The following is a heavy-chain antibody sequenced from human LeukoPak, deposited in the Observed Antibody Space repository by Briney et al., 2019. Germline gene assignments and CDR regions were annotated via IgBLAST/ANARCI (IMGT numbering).Heavy chain of an antibody. CDR2: ISAYNGNT. Sequence: ASVKVSCKASGYTFTIYGISWVRQAPGQGLEWMGWISAYNGNTNYAQKLQGRVTMTTDTSTSTAYMELRSLRSDDAAVYYCASGAQTSSAYYYYYYYMDVWGKGTTVTVSS. CDR1: GYTFTIYG. D-gene: IGHD4/OR15-4a*01. CDR3: ASGAQTSSAYYYYYYYMDV. J-gene: IGHJ6*03. V-gene: IGHV1-18*01.